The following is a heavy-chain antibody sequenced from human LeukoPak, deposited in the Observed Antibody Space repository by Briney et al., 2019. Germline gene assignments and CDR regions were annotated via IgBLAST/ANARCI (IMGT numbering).Heavy chain of an antibody. CDR3: ARGYDYVWGSYRYTPTHNWFDP. V-gene: IGHV1-18*01. D-gene: IGHD3-16*02. CDR1: GYTFTSYG. J-gene: IGHJ5*02. Sequence: ASVKVSCQGSGYTFTSYGISWVRQAPGQGLEWMGWISAYNGNTNYAQKLQGRVTMTTDTSTSTAYMELRSLRSDDAAVYYCARGYDYVWGSYRYTPTHNWFDPWGQGTLVTVSS. CDR2: ISAYNGNT.